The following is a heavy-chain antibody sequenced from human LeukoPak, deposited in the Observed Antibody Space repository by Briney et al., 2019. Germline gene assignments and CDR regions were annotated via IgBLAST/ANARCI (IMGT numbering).Heavy chain of an antibody. D-gene: IGHD3-22*01. J-gene: IGHJ5*02. CDR2: IYTSGST. Sequence: SETLSLTCTVSGGSISSYYWSWIRQPAGKGLEWIGRIYTSGSTNYNPSLKSRVTMSIDTSKNQFSLKLRSVTAADTAVYYCARSRDNSGYRNNWFDPWGQGTLVTVSS. V-gene: IGHV4-4*07. CDR3: ARSRDNSGYRNNWFDP. CDR1: GGSISSYY.